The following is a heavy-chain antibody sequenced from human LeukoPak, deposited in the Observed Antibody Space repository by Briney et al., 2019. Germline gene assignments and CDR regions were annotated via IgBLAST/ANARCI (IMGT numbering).Heavy chain of an antibody. CDR3: ARFPRDSSGYFDY. J-gene: IGHJ4*02. V-gene: IGHV4-34*01. D-gene: IGHD3-22*01. CDR1: GGSFSGYY. Sequence: SETLSLTCAVYGGSFSGYYWSWIRQPPGKGLEWIGEINHSGSTNYNPSLKSRVTISVDTSKNRFSLKLSSVTAADTAVYYCARFPRDSSGYFDYWGQGTLVTVSS. CDR2: INHSGST.